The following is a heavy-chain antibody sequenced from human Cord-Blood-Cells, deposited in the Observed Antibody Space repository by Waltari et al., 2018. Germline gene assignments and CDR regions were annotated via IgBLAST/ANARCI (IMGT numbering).Heavy chain of an antibody. V-gene: IGHV1-8*01. J-gene: IGHJ3*02. CDR1: GYTLPSYV. CDR2: MNPNSGNT. Sequence: AQLGQSVAAVKKPGASAKSSRKVSGYTLPSYVSNWVRQATGQGLEWMGWMNPNSGNTGYAQKFQGRVTMTRNTSISTAYMELSSLRSEDTAVYYCARGLVDAFDIWGQGTMVTVSS. D-gene: IGHD2-8*02. CDR3: ARGLVDAFDI.